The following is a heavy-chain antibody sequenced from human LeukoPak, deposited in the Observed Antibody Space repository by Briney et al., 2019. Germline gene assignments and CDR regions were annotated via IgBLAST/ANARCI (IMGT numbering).Heavy chain of an antibody. CDR2: IYSGGST. Sequence: PGGSLRLSCAASGFTVSSNYMSWVRQAPGKGLEWVSVIYSGGSTYYADSVKGRFTISRDNSKNTLYLQMNSLRVEDTAIYFCAKDSDIPGSFDYWGQGTPVTVSS. D-gene: IGHD2-21*02. J-gene: IGHJ4*02. CDR3: AKDSDIPGSFDY. V-gene: IGHV3-53*01. CDR1: GFTVSSNY.